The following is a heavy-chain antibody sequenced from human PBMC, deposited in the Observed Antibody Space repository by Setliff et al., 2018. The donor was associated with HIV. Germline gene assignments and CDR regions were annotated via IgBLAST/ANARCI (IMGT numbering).Heavy chain of an antibody. D-gene: IGHD3-10*01. CDR3: ARDRGVRGANDAFNI. Sequence: VASVKVSCKAFGYTFTSYALNWVRQAPGQGLEWMGWINTYTANPMYAQGFTGRFVFSLDTSVRTAYLQISSLKAEDTALYYCARDRGVRGANDAFNIWGLGTMVTVSS. CDR1: GYTFTSYA. V-gene: IGHV7-4-1*02. CDR2: INTYTANP. J-gene: IGHJ3*02.